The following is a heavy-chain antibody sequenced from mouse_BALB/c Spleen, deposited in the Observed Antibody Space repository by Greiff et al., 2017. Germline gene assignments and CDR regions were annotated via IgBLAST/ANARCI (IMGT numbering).Heavy chain of an antibody. CDR2: IYPGDGDT. D-gene: IGHD2-14*01. CDR1: GYTFTSYW. CDR3: ARWYYRYDYAMDY. V-gene: IGHV1-87*01. J-gene: IGHJ4*01. Sequence: QVQLKESGAELARPGASVKLSCKASGYTFTSYWMQWVKQRPGQGLEWIGAIYPGDGDTRYTQKFKGKATLTADKSSSTAYMQLSSLASEDSAVYYCARWYYRYDYAMDYWGQGTSVTVSS.